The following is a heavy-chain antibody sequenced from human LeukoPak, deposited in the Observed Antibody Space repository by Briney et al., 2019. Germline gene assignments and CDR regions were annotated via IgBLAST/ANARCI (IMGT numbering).Heavy chain of an antibody. J-gene: IGHJ6*02. D-gene: IGHD3-10*01. V-gene: IGHV1-2*04. CDR1: GYTFTGYY. CDR3: ALITMVRGPGMDV. CDR2: INPNSGGT. Sequence: GASVKVSCKASGYTFTGYYMHWVRQAPGQGLEWMGWINPNSGGTNYAQKFQGWVTMTRDTSISTAYMELSRLSSDDTAVYYCALITMVRGPGMDVWGQGTTVTVSS.